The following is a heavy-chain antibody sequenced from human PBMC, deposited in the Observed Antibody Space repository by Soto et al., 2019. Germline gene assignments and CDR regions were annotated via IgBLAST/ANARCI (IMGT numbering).Heavy chain of an antibody. Sequence: EVHLVESGGGLVQPGGSLRLACAASGFSVSDNYMNWVRQASGKGLEWVSVIFSGGSTYYADSVKGRFTISRHNSENTLYLQMSSLRDEDPAVYYCKSRDYWGRGTLVTVSS. CDR2: IFSGGST. V-gene: IGHV3-53*04. CDR3: KSRDY. J-gene: IGHJ4*02. CDR1: GFSVSDNY.